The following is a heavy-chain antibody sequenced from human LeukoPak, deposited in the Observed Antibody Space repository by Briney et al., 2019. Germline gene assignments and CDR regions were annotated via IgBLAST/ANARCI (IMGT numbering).Heavy chain of an antibody. J-gene: IGHJ4*02. CDR3: ARTKWLEAIDY. Sequence: GGSLRLSCAASGFTFSSYEMNWVRQAPGKGLEWVSYISSSGSTIYYADSVKGRFTISRDNAKNSLYLQMNSLRAEDTAVYYCARTKWLEAIDYWGQGTLVPVSS. V-gene: IGHV3-48*03. D-gene: IGHD6-19*01. CDR2: ISSSGSTI. CDR1: GFTFSSYE.